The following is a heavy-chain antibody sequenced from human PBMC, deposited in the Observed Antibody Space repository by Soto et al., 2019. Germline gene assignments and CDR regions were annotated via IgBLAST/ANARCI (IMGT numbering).Heavy chain of an antibody. D-gene: IGHD2-21*02. CDR3: AIDYFAGDPRTEFDY. CDR2: ISGSGGST. J-gene: IGHJ4*02. CDR1: GFTFSSYA. V-gene: IGHV3-23*01. Sequence: GVLRLSCAASGFTFSSYAMSWVRQAPGKGLEWVSAISGSGGSTYYADSVKGRFTISRDNSKNTLYLQMNSLRAEDTAVYYCAIDYFAGDPRTEFDYWGQGTLVTVSS.